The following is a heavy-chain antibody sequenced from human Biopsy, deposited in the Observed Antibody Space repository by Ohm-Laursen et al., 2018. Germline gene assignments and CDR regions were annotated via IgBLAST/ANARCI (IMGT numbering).Heavy chain of an antibody. CDR1: GGSFSGCY. D-gene: IGHD3-22*01. CDR2: INHSGST. V-gene: IGHV4-34*01. CDR3: ARAVDYHDPYYYYGMDV. J-gene: IGHJ6*02. Sequence: SETLSLTWSVYGGSFSGCYWSWIRQTPGKGLLWIGEINHSGSTNYNPSLKSRVTISVDTSKNQFSLKLTSVTAADTAVYYCARAVDYHDPYYYYGMDVWGQGTTVTVSS.